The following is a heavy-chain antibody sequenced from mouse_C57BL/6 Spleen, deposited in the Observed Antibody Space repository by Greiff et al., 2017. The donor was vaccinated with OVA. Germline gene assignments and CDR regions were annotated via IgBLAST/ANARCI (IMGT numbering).Heavy chain of an antibody. CDR3: ARGDGSSPFAY. CDR2: ISYDGSN. CDR1: GYSITSGYY. D-gene: IGHD1-1*01. V-gene: IGHV3-6*01. Sequence: ESGPGLVKPSQSLSLTCSVTGYSITSGYYWNWIRQFPGNKLEWMGYISYDGSNNYNPSLKNRISITRDTSKNQFFLKLNSVTTEDTATYYCARGDGSSPFAYWGQGTLVTVSA. J-gene: IGHJ3*01.